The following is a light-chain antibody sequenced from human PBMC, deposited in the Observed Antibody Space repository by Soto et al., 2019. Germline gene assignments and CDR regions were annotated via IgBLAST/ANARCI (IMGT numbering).Light chain of an antibody. J-gene: IGLJ2*01. Sequence: QSVLTQPPSASVTPGQRVTISCSGSSSNIGSNYVYWYQQLPGTAPKLLIYSNNQRPSGVPDRFSGSKSGTSASLAISGLRSEDEADYCCAAWDDSLSGHVVFGGGTKVTVL. CDR2: SNN. CDR3: AAWDDSLSGHVV. V-gene: IGLV1-47*02. CDR1: SSNIGSNY.